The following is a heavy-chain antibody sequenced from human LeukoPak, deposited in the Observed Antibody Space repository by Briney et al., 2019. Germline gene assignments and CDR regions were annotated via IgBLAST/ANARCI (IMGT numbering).Heavy chain of an antibody. D-gene: IGHD6-13*01. Sequence: PSETLSLTCTVSGGSISSYYWSWIRQPPGKGLEWIGYIYYSGSTNYNPSLRSRVTRSVDTSKNQFSLKLNSVTAADTAVYYCAGAPPLLYSSSSLGAFDIWGQGTMVTVSS. J-gene: IGHJ3*02. CDR3: AGAPPLLYSSSSLGAFDI. CDR2: IYYSGST. V-gene: IGHV4-59*01. CDR1: GGSISSYY.